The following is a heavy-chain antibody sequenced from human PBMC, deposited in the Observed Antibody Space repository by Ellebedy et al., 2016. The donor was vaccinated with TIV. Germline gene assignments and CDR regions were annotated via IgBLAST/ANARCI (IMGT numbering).Heavy chain of an antibody. CDR1: GGTFSSYA. J-gene: IGHJ6*02. V-gene: IGHV1-69*04. D-gene: IGHD6-13*01. CDR3: ARDRDSSSWYFGGYYYYGMDV. CDR2: IITILGIV. Sequence: AASVKVSCKASGGTFSSYAISWVRQAPGQGLEWMGRIITILGIVNYAQKFQGRVTITADKSTSTAYMELSSLRSEDTAVYYCARDRDSSSWYFGGYYYYGMDVWGQGTTVTVSS.